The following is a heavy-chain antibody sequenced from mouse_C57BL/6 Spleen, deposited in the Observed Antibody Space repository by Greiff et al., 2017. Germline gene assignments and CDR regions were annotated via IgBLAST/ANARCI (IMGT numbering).Heavy chain of an antibody. CDR2: FHPNSGST. Sequence: QVQLQQPGAELVKPGASVKLSCKASGYTFTSYWMHWVKQRLGQGLEWIGMFHPNSGSTNYNEKFKSKATLTVDKSSSTAYMQLSSLTSEDSAVYYCARYHYYGSSWYFDVWGTGTTVTVSS. CDR3: ARYHYYGSSWYFDV. D-gene: IGHD1-1*01. J-gene: IGHJ1*03. V-gene: IGHV1-64*01. CDR1: GYTFTSYW.